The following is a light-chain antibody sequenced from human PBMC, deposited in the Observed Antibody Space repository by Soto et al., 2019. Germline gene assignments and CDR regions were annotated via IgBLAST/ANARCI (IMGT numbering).Light chain of an antibody. CDR3: QQRSDWPLT. V-gene: IGKV3-11*01. CDR1: QSVSSY. CDR2: DAP. Sequence: EIVLTQSQATLSLSPGDRATLSGRASQSVSSYFPWYRQKPGQAPRLLIYDAPNRATGIAARFSGSGSGTDFTHTIISLEPEDFAVYYCQQRSDWPLTFGQGTKVEIK. J-gene: IGKJ1*01.